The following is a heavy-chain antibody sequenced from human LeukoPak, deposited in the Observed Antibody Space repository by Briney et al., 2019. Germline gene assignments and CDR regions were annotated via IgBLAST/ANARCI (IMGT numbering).Heavy chain of an antibody. V-gene: IGHV3-23*01. CDR1: GFTFSSYV. CDR3: ARGSYNSGWA. D-gene: IGHD6-19*01. J-gene: IGHJ4*02. CDR2: ISGNGGST. Sequence: GGSLRLSCVASGFTFSSYVMNWVRRAPGKGLEWVSAISGNGGSTYYADSVKGRFTISRDNSKNTLSLQMNSLRAEDTAVYYCARGSYNSGWAWGQGTLVTVSS.